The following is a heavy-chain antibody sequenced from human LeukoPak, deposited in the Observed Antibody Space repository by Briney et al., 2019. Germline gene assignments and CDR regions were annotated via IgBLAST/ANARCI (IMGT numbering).Heavy chain of an antibody. CDR1: GFTFSSYE. CDR2: ISSSGSTI. D-gene: IGHD7-27*01. Sequence: GSLRLSCAASGFTFSSYEMNWVRQAPGKGLEWVSYISSSGSTIYYADSVKGRFTISRDNAKNSLYLQMNSLGAEDTAVYYCARDANWVFDYWGQGTLVTVSS. J-gene: IGHJ4*02. CDR3: ARDANWVFDY. V-gene: IGHV3-48*03.